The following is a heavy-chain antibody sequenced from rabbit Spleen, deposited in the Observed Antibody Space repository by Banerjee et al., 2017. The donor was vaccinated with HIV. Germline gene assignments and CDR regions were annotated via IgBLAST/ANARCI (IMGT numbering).Heavy chain of an antibody. CDR1: GFDFSSGYD. J-gene: IGHJ4*01. Sequence: QSLEESGGGLVKPGASLTLTCKASGFDFSSGYDMCWVRQAPGKGLEWVACAYAGSSGSTYSATWAKGRFTISKSSSTTVTLRMTSLTAADRATYFCARDLVGVIGWNFYLWGQGTLVTVS. V-gene: IGHV1S40*01. CDR3: ARDLVGVIGWNFYL. D-gene: IGHD1-1*01. CDR2: AYAGSSGST.